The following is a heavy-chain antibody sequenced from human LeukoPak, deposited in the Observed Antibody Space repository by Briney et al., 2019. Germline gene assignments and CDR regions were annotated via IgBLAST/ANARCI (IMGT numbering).Heavy chain of an antibody. V-gene: IGHV3-30*02. CDR3: VKDLLQWYKFDS. J-gene: IGHJ4*02. CDR2: VRYDGKNQ. Sequence: PGGSLRLSCTASGFTFSSYGIHWDRQAPGKGLEWVSFVRYDGKNQYYADSVKGRFTVSRDNSKKTVSLQMHSLRREDTAVYYCVKDLLQWYKFDSWGQGTLVIVSS. CDR1: GFTFSSYG. D-gene: IGHD4-23*01.